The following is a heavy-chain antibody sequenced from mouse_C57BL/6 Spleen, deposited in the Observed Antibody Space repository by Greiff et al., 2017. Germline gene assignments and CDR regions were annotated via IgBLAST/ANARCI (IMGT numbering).Heavy chain of an antibody. CDR2: IDPSDSYT. CDR3: ARISGGY. CDR1: GYTFTSYW. J-gene: IGHJ2*01. Sequence: QVHVKQPGAELVMPGASVKLSCKASGYTFTSYWMHWVKQRPGQGLEWIGEIDPSDSYTNYNQKFKGKSTLTVDKSSSTAYMQLSSLTSEDAAVXYCARISGGYWGQGTTLTVSS. V-gene: IGHV1-69*01.